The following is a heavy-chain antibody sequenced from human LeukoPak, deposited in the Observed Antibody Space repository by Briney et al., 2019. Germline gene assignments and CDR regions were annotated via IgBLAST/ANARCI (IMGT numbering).Heavy chain of an antibody. CDR2: IYYSGST. CDR1: GGSISSYY. CDR3: ARDLHCSGGSCYVGHWFDP. D-gene: IGHD2-15*01. Sequence: SETLSLTCTVSGGSISSYYWSWIRQPPGKGLEGIGYIYYSGSTNYNPSLKSRVTISVDTSKNQFSLKLSSVTAADTAVYYCARDLHCSGGSCYVGHWFDPWGQGTLVTVSS. J-gene: IGHJ5*02. V-gene: IGHV4-59*01.